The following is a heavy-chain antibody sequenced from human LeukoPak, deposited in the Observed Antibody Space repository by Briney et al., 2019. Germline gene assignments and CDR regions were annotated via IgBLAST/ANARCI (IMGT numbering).Heavy chain of an antibody. D-gene: IGHD3-22*01. CDR1: GFTFSSYE. CDR2: ISSSSSYI. Sequence: GGSLRLSCAASGFTFSSYEMNWVRQAPGKGLEWVSSISSSSSYIYYADSVKGRFTISRDNAKNSLYLQMNSLRAEDTAVYYCARDSYDYYDSSGYPAYWGQGTLVTVSS. CDR3: ARDSYDYYDSSGYPAY. J-gene: IGHJ4*02. V-gene: IGHV3-21*01.